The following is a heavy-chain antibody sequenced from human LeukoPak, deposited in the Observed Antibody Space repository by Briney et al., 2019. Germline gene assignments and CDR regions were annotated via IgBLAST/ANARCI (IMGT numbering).Heavy chain of an antibody. CDR3: ARSGYGDFDF. J-gene: IGHJ4*02. V-gene: IGHV3-11*01. D-gene: IGHD2-15*01. CDR1: GFTLSDYS. Sequence: GGSLRLSCAASGFTLSDYSMSWIRQAPGKGLEWISYMRPNGHTTYYADSLKGRISVSWDNARNSLYLQLSSLTAADTAFYYCARSGYGDFDFWGQGALVTVSS. CDR2: MRPNGHTT.